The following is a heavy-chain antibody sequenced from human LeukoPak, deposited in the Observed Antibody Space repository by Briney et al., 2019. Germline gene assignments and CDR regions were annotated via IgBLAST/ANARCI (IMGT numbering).Heavy chain of an antibody. CDR3: AKGGRLLYIVVVPAAIAGMDV. CDR2: ISGSGGST. J-gene: IGHJ6*04. V-gene: IGHV3-23*01. D-gene: IGHD2-2*01. CDR1: GFTFSSYA. Sequence: PGGSLRLSCAASGFTFSSYAMSWVRQAPGKGLEWVSAISGSGGSTYYADSVKGQFTISRDNSKNTLYLQMNSLRAEDTAVYYCAKGGRLLYIVVVPAAIAGMDVWGKGTTVTVSS.